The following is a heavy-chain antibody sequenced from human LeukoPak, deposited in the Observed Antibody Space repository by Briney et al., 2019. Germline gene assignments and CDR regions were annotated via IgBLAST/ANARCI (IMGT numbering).Heavy chain of an antibody. J-gene: IGHJ3*02. Sequence: AASVKVSCKASGGTFSSYAISWVRQAPGQGLEWMGGIIPIFGTANYAQKFQGRVTITADESTSTAYMELSSLRSEDTAVYYCARSPDRWTKTYYYGSGSYDAFDIWGQGTKVTVSS. V-gene: IGHV1-69*13. CDR1: GGTFSSYA. CDR2: IIPIFGTA. CDR3: ARSPDRWTKTYYYGSGSYDAFDI. D-gene: IGHD3-10*01.